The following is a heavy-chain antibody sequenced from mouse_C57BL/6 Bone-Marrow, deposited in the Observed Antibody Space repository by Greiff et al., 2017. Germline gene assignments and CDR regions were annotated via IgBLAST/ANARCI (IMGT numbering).Heavy chain of an antibody. CDR1: GFTFSDYG. CDR2: ISNLAYSI. Sequence: EVQRVESGGGLVQPGGSLKLSCAASGFTFSDYGMAWVRQAPRKGPEWVAFISNLAYSIYYADTVTGRFTISRENAKNTLYLEMSSLRSEDTAMYYCARHTTVVAGDAMDYWGQGTSVTVSS. V-gene: IGHV5-15*01. D-gene: IGHD1-1*01. CDR3: ARHTTVVAGDAMDY. J-gene: IGHJ4*01.